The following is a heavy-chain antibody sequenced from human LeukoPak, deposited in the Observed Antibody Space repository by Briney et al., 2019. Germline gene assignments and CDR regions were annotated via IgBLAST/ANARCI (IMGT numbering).Heavy chain of an antibody. V-gene: IGHV1-69*13. D-gene: IGHD2-2*01. J-gene: IGHJ4*02. CDR1: GYTFTGYY. CDR3: AREVRGCSSTSCYAYFDY. CDR2: IIPIFGTA. Sequence: SVKVSCKASGYTFTGYYIHWVRQAPGQGLEWMGGIIPIFGTANYAQKFQGRVTITADEPTSTAYMELSSLRSEDTAVSYCAREVRGCSSTSCYAYFDYWGQGTLVPVSS.